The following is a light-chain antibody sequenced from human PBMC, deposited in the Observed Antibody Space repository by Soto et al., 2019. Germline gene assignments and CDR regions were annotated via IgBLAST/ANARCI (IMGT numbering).Light chain of an antibody. CDR2: EVS. J-gene: IGLJ1*01. V-gene: IGLV2-14*01. CDR3: ATWDDSLSGHYV. Sequence: ALTQPASVSGSPGQSITISCTGTSSDVGGYNYVSWYQQHPGKAPKLMIYEVSNRPSGVSNRFSGSKSGTSASLAISGLRSEDEADYYCATWDDSLSGHYVFGTGTKVTVL. CDR1: SSDVGGYNY.